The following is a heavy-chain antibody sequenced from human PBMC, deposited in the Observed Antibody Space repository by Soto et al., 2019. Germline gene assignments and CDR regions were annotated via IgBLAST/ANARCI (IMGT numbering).Heavy chain of an antibody. D-gene: IGHD6-13*01. Sequence: RXESLTISCKGSGYSFTSYWISLVRQMPGKGLEWMGRIDPSDSYTNYSPSFQGHVTISADKSISTAYLQWSSLKASDTAMYYCARLGAAAEMGGRDVWGQGTTVTVSS. CDR1: GYSFTSYW. V-gene: IGHV5-10-1*01. CDR2: IDPSDSYT. J-gene: IGHJ6*02. CDR3: ARLGAAAEMGGRDV.